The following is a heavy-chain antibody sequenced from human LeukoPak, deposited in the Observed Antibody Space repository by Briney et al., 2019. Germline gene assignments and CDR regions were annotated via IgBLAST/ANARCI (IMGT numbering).Heavy chain of an antibody. CDR3: ARGTEWPLPWDSYRPFKYSFDY. D-gene: IGHD5-18*01. Sequence: SETLSLTCTVSGYSISSGYYWGWIRQPPGKGLEWIGSIYHSGSTYYNPSLKSRVTISVDTSNNQFSLKLSSVTAADTAVYYCARGTEWPLPWDSYRPFKYSFDYWGQGTLVTVSS. J-gene: IGHJ4*02. CDR2: IYHSGST. CDR1: GYSISSGYY. V-gene: IGHV4-38-2*02.